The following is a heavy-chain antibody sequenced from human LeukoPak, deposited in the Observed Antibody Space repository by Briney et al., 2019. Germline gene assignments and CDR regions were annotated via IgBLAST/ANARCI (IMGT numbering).Heavy chain of an antibody. Sequence: PGGSLRLSCAASGFTFGIYAMSWVRQAPGKGLEWVAVISYDGSNKYYADSVKGRFTISRDNSKNTLYLQMNSLRAEDTAVYYCARDEMATMDSLDYWGQGTLVTVSS. V-gene: IGHV3-30*04. CDR1: GFTFGIYA. J-gene: IGHJ4*02. D-gene: IGHD5-24*01. CDR2: ISYDGSNK. CDR3: ARDEMATMDSLDY.